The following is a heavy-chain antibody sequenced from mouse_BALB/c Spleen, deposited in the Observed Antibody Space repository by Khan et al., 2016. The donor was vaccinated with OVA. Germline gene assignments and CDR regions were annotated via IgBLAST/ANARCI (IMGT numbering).Heavy chain of an antibody. V-gene: IGHV9-3-1*01. CDR2: INTYTGEP. CDR1: GYTFTNYG. CDR3: ASGGYWYFDV. Sequence: QVQLKQSGPDLKKPGETVKISCKASGYTFTNYGMNWVKQAPGKGLKWMGWINTYTGEPTYADDFKGRFAFSLETSASTAYLQINNLKNEDTATYFCASGGYWYFDVWGAGTTVTVSS. J-gene: IGHJ1*01. D-gene: IGHD1-1*02.